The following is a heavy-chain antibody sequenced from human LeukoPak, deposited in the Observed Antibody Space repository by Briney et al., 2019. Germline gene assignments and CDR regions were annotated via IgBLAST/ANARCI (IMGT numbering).Heavy chain of an antibody. V-gene: IGHV3-66*01. CDR3: AREVAVAGTTFDY. Sequence: GGSLRLSCAASEFTVSSNYMSWVRQAPGKGLEWVSVIYSGGSTYYVDSVKGRFTISRDNSKNTLYLQMNSLRAEDTAVYYCAREVAVAGTTFDYWGQGTLVTVSS. J-gene: IGHJ4*02. CDR1: EFTVSSNY. CDR2: IYSGGST. D-gene: IGHD6-19*01.